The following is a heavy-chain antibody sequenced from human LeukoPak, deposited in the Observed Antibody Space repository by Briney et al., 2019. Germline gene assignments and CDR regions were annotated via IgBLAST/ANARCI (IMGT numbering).Heavy chain of an antibody. D-gene: IGHD4-11*01. Sequence: GGSLRLSCAVSGFTFSTEWMNWVRQAPGKGLEWVAVIWNDGSDKYYGDSVKGRFTISRDNAKKTVYLQMNSLRVEETAVYYCAKDAQRGFDYSNTLESWGQGALVTVSS. CDR2: IWNDGSDK. CDR1: GFTFSTEW. V-gene: IGHV3-33*06. CDR3: AKDAQRGFDYSNTLES. J-gene: IGHJ4*02.